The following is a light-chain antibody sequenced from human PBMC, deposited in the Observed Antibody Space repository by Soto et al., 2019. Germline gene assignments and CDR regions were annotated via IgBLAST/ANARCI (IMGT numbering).Light chain of an antibody. Sequence: VLTQSPATLSLSPGESATLSCRASQSIHTSLAWYQQKPGQPPRLVVYDSTLRANGVPDRFGGSRSGTEFTLTINNLEPEDFAVYYCHQRNVWPPITFGQGTRLEI. CDR2: DST. CDR3: HQRNVWPPIT. J-gene: IGKJ5*01. CDR1: QSIHTS. V-gene: IGKV3-11*01.